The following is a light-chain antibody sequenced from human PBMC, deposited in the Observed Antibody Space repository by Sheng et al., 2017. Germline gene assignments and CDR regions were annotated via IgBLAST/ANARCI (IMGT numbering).Light chain of an antibody. CDR3: QVWDNNSQNVI. V-gene: IGLV3-21*02. CDR1: NIGSKT. CDR2: DDS. Sequence: SYELTQEPSVSVAPGQTARITCGGHNIGSKTVHWYQQKPGRAPVLVVYDDSDRPSGIPERFSGSNSGKTATLTISRVEAGDEADYYCQVWDNNSQNVIIGGGSTLTVL. J-gene: IGLJ2*01.